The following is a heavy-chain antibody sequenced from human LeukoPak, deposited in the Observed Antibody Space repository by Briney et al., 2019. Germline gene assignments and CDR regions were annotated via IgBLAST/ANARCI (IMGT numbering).Heavy chain of an antibody. CDR2: LSGSGSSA. J-gene: IGHJ4*02. CDR3: AKGLTNLGDD. D-gene: IGHD4-11*01. Sequence: PGGSLRLSCAASGFTFSTYAMSWVRQAPGKGLEWVSGLSGSGSSAYYADSVKGRFTISRDNSKNTLYLQMNSLRPEDTAVYYCAKGLTNLGDDWGQGTLVTASS. V-gene: IGHV3-23*01. CDR1: GFTFSTYA.